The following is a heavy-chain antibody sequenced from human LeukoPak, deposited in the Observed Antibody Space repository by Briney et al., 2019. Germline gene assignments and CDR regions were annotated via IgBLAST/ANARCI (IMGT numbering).Heavy chain of an antibody. V-gene: IGHV4-61*02. CDR2: IYTSGST. Sequence: PSETLSLTCTVSGGSISSSSYYWSWIRQPAGKGLEWIGRIYTSGSTNYNPSLKSRVTMSVDTSKNQFSLKLSSVTAADTAVYYCARETVVVVPAAQASYNWFDPWGQGTLVTVSS. CDR1: GGSISSSSYY. CDR3: ARETVVVVPAAQASYNWFDP. D-gene: IGHD2-2*01. J-gene: IGHJ5*02.